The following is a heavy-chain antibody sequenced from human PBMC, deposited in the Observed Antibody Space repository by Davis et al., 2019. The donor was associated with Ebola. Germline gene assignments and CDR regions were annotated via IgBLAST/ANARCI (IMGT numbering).Heavy chain of an antibody. CDR3: ARVVAVASGWFDP. D-gene: IGHD6-19*01. V-gene: IGHV1-2*06. Sequence: ASVKVSCKASGYSFTAYYMHWVRQAPGQGLEWMGRINPYSGGTNYAQRFQGRVTMTRDTSISTAYMELSRLTSDDTAVYYCARVVAVASGWFDPWGQGTLVTVSS. CDR1: GYSFTAYY. J-gene: IGHJ5*02. CDR2: INPYSGGT.